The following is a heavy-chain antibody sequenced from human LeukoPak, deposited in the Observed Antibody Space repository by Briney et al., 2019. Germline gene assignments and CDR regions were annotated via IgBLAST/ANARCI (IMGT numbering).Heavy chain of an antibody. D-gene: IGHD2-21*02. CDR1: GFTFSDYY. CDR3: VPYCGGDCYDDAFDI. V-gene: IGHV3-11*04. Sequence: PGGSLRLSCAASGFTFSDYYMSWIRQAPGKGLEWVSYISSSGSTIYYADSVKGRFTISRDNAKNSLYLQMNSLRAEDTAVYYCVPYCGGDCYDDAFDIWGQGTMVTVSS. CDR2: ISSSGSTI. J-gene: IGHJ3*02.